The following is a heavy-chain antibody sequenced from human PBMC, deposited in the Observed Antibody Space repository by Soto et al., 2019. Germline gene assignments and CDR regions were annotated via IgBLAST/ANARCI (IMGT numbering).Heavy chain of an antibody. CDR2: IWYDGSNK. J-gene: IGHJ3*02. D-gene: IGHD3-3*01. CDR1: GFTFSSYG. CDR3: ARDQGWGALIFYAFDI. Sequence: GGSLRLSCAASGFTFSSYGMHWVRQAPGKGLEWVAVIWYDGSNKYYADSVKGRFTISRDNSKNTLYLQMNSLRAEDTAVYYCARDQGWGALIFYAFDIWGQGTMVTVSS. V-gene: IGHV3-33*01.